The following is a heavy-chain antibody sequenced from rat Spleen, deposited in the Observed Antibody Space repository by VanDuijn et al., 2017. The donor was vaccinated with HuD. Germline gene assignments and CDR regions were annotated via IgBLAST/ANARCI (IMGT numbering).Heavy chain of an antibody. CDR2: ISTGGGST. D-gene: IGHD1-8*01. Sequence: EVQLVESGGGLVQPGRSLKLSCAASGFTFSNYYMAWVRQAPTKGLEWVAYISTGGGSTYYRDSVKGRFTISRDNAKSTLYLQMDSLRSEDTATYYCARPHSSHYVMDAWGQGASVTVSS. CDR1: GFTFSNYY. CDR3: ARPHSSHYVMDA. V-gene: IGHV5-27*01. J-gene: IGHJ4*01.